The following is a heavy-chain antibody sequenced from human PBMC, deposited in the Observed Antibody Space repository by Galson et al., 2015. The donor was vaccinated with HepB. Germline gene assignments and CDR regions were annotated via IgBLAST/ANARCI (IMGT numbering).Heavy chain of an antibody. CDR2: IYPGDSTS. CDR1: GYMFSTYY. D-gene: IGHD3-3*01. J-gene: IGHJ6*02. CDR3: ARRNYHYFGLDV. Sequence: QSGAEVNKPGESLQISCKASGYMFSTYYISWVRQIPGKGLECMGVIYPGDSTSTYSPSFQGQVTMSADTSICTVYLQWSSLKASDTAVYFCARRNYHYFGLDVWAQGTTVVVSS. V-gene: IGHV5-51*01.